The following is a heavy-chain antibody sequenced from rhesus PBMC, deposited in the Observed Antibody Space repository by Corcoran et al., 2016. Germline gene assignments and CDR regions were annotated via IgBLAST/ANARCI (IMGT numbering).Heavy chain of an antibody. Sequence: QLQLQESGPGLVKPSETLSLTCAVSGASISSNYWSWIRQPPGKGLEWIGLISCSGGSNAYNPPPRSLATMATDAPKKPFSLKLSFVTAADTVVYYCARHSPYGSSTYCSSGVFDYWGQGVLVTVSS. V-gene: IGHV4-173*01. J-gene: IGHJ4*01. D-gene: IGHD2-15*01. CDR2: ISCSGGSN. CDR3: ARHSPYGSSTYCSSGVFDY. CDR1: GASISSNY.